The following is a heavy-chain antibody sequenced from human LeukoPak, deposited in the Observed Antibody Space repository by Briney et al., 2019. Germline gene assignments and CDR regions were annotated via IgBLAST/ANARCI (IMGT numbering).Heavy chain of an antibody. CDR2: IFSSGAT. CDR3: ARRAKSAYYFDY. V-gene: IGHV4-59*08. D-gene: IGHD2/OR15-2a*01. CDR1: GGSITGYY. J-gene: IGHJ4*02. Sequence: SETLSLTCTVSGGSITGYYWSWIRQPPGKGLEWIGYIFSSGATNYNPSLKSRVTISVDTSKNQFSLKLSSVTAADTVVYYCARRAKSAYYFDYWGQGTVVTVSS.